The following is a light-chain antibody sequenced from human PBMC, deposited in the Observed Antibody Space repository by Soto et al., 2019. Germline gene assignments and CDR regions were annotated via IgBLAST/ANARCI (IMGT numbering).Light chain of an antibody. V-gene: IGKV1-5*01. CDR1: QSINKR. J-gene: IGKJ4*01. Sequence: DIQMTQSPSTLSASVGDRVTITCRASQSINKRLAWYQQKPGQAPKLLIYDASNLEAGVPSRFSASGSGTEFTLTISSLQPDDFASYYCQQYNGYSLTFGGGTKVEI. CDR3: QQYNGYSLT. CDR2: DAS.